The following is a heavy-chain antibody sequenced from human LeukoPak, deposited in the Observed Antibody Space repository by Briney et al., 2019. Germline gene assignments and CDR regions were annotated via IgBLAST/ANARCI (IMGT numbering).Heavy chain of an antibody. V-gene: IGHV4-59*01. CDR2: IYYSGST. CDR1: GGSISSYY. D-gene: IGHD5-18*01. CDR3: ARVPVDTAMVNWFDP. Sequence: SETLSLTCTVSGGSISSYYWSWIRQPPGKGLEWIGYIYYSGSTNYNPSLKSRVTISVDTSKNQFSLKLSSATAADTAVYYCARVPVDTAMVNWFDPWGQGTLVTVSS. J-gene: IGHJ5*02.